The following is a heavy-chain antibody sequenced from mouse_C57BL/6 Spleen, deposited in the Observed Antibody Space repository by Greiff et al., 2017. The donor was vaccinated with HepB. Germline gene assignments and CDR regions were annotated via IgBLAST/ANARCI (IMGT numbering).Heavy chain of an antibody. CDR3: ASDGYYWYFDV. D-gene: IGHD2-3*01. J-gene: IGHJ1*03. V-gene: IGHV5-17*01. CDR1: GFTFSDYG. CDR2: ISSGSSTI. Sequence: DVKLVESGGGLVKPGGSLKLSCAASGFTFSDYGMHWVRQAPEKGLEWVAYISSGSSTIYYADTVKGRFTISRDNAKNTLFLPMTSLRSENTAMYCCASDGYYWYFDVWGTGTTVTVSS.